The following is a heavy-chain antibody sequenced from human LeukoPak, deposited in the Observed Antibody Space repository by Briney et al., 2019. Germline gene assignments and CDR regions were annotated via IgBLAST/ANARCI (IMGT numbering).Heavy chain of an antibody. V-gene: IGHV4-39*07. CDR3: ARGIWGEAFDI. J-gene: IGHJ3*02. Sequence: SETLSLTCTVSGGSISGSTHHWGWVRQPPGKGLQWIGSIFHSGHTYYNPSLKSRVIIPVDTSKNQFSLKLSSVTAADTAVYYCARGIWGEAFDIWGQGTMVTVSS. CDR2: IFHSGHT. CDR1: GGSISGSTHH. D-gene: IGHD2/OR15-2a*01.